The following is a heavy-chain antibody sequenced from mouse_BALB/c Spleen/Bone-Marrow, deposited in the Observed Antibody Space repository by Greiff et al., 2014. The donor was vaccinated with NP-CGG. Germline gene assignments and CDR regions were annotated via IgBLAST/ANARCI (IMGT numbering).Heavy chain of an antibody. CDR3: ARRGITTVVPYSMDY. CDR1: GYAFTNYL. CDR2: IDPRSGGT. D-gene: IGHD1-1*01. Sequence: QVQLQQSGAELVRPGTSVKVSCKASGYAFTNYLIEWVKQRPGQGLEWIGVIDPRSGGTDYNEKFKGKAPLTADKSSSTAYMQLNSLTSGDSAVYFCARRGITTVVPYSMDYWGQGTSVTVSS. V-gene: IGHV1-54*03. J-gene: IGHJ4*01.